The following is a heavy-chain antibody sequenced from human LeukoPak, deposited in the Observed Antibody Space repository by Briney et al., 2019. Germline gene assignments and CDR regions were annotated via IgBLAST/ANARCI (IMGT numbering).Heavy chain of an antibody. J-gene: IGHJ4*02. D-gene: IGHD6-6*01. Sequence: PGGSLRLSCAASGFTFSSYAMSWVRQAPGKGLEGVSAISGSGGSTYYADSVKGRFTISRDNSKNTLYLQLNSLRAEDTAVYYCATSDQLVGAPHDYWGQGTLVTVTS. CDR1: GFTFSSYA. CDR3: ATSDQLVGAPHDY. V-gene: IGHV3-23*01. CDR2: ISGSGGST.